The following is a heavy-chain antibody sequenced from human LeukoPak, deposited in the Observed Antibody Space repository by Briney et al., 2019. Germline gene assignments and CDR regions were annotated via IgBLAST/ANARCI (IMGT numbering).Heavy chain of an antibody. J-gene: IGHJ6*03. Sequence: SETPSITRTGPCVSIGTYYWSWIRQSPGQGLEWIGYIYVTGTRYNPYLQSRVTISVDRSWNQLFLKMSSVTAADAAVRYCARHIGGGIEDMDVWGKGAKVFVSS. D-gene: IGHD3-16*02. CDR2: IYVTGT. CDR3: ARHIGGGIEDMDV. V-gene: IGHV4-59*08. CDR1: CVSIGTYY.